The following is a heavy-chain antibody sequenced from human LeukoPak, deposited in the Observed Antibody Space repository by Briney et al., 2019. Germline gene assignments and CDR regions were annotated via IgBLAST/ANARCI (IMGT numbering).Heavy chain of an antibody. D-gene: IGHD4/OR15-4a*01. CDR3: AKESGALGAPLYDY. CDR1: GFIFRNYA. J-gene: IGHJ4*02. Sequence: GGSLRLSCVASGFIFRNYAMSWVRQAPGEGLEWVSGISDDGGGTYYADSVKGRFTISRDNSKNMLYLQMNSLRAEDTAVYYCAKESGALGAPLYDYWGQGILVTGSS. V-gene: IGHV3-23*01. CDR2: ISDDGGGT.